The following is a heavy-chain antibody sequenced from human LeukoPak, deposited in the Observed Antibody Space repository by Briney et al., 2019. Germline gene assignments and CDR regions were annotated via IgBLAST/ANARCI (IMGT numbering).Heavy chain of an antibody. CDR3: ARAGGDYPITFDP. CDR1: GGSISSYY. J-gene: IGHJ5*02. Sequence: KASETLSLTCTVSGGSISSYYWSWIRQPPGKGLEWIGYIYYSGSTNYNPSLKGRVTISVDTSKNQFSLKLSSVTAADTAVYYCARAGGDYPITFDPWGQGTLVTVSS. V-gene: IGHV4-59*01. D-gene: IGHD4-17*01. CDR2: IYYSGST.